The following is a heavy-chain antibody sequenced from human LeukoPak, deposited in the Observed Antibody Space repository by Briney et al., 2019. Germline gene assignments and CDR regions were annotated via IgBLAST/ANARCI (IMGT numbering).Heavy chain of an antibody. CDR3: ARDAGIAARTYYFDY. CDR1: GYTFTSYY. Sequence: ASVKVCCKASGYTFTSYYMHWVRQAPGQGLEWMGIINPSGGSTSYAQKFQGRVTMTRDTSTSTVYMELSSLRSEDTAVYYCARDAGIAARTYYFDYWGQGTLVTVSS. CDR2: INPSGGST. V-gene: IGHV1-46*01. D-gene: IGHD6-6*01. J-gene: IGHJ4*02.